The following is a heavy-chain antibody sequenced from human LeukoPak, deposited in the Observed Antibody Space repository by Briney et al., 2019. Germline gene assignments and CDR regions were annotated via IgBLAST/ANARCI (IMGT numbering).Heavy chain of an antibody. CDR2: IKPDGSDR. V-gene: IGHV3-7*01. D-gene: IGHD1-1*01. Sequence: GGSLRLSCAASGFTFGDSWMSWVRQAPGKGLEWVANIKPDGSDRYYVDSVKGRFTISRDNTKNSLYLQMNSLRVDDTAVYYCATYINWVAGDDWGQGTTATVSS. J-gene: IGHJ6*02. CDR1: GFTFGDSW. CDR3: ATYINWVAGDD.